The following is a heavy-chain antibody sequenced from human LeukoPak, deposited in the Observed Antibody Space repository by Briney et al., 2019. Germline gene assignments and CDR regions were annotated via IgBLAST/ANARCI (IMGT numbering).Heavy chain of an antibody. J-gene: IGHJ3*02. V-gene: IGHV3-48*04. CDR1: GFTFSSYS. CDR2: ISSSSSTI. Sequence: PGGSLRLSCAASGFTFSSYSMNWVRQAPGKGLEWVSYISSSSSTIYYADSVKGRFTISRDNAKNSLYLQMNSLRAEDTAVYYCARALAKITMVRGGNAFDIWGQGTMVTVSS. CDR3: ARALAKITMVRGGNAFDI. D-gene: IGHD3-10*01.